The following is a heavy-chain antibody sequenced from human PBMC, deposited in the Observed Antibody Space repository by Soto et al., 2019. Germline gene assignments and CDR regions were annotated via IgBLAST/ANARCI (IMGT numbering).Heavy chain of an antibody. CDR1: GGTFSSYA. V-gene: IGHV1-69*12. J-gene: IGHJ4*02. CDR2: IIPILGTA. CDR3: ASGSSSSYSLDY. Sequence: QVQLVQSGAEVKKPGSSVKVSCKASGGTFSSYAISWVRQAPGQGLEWMGGIIPILGTANYAQKFQGRFTIPADESTSTAYMELSSRSSEYTAGYYCASGSSSSYSLDYWGQGTLVTVSS. D-gene: IGHD6-13*01.